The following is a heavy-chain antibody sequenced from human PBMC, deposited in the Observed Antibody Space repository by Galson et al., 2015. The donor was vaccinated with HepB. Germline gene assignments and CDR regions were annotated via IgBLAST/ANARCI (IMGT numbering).Heavy chain of an antibody. CDR3: ARSDSVLVSSTIGAFDL. CDR1: GYSFTNNN. D-gene: IGHD5/OR15-5a*01. Sequence: SVKVSCKASGYSFTNNNLHWVRQAPGQGLEWMPIINPSRGTAASAPKFQGRLSPTWDTSASTVYMELSSLRSDDTAVYYCARSDSVLVSSTIGAFDLWGQGTLVTVSS. CDR2: INPSRGTA. V-gene: IGHV1-46*03. J-gene: IGHJ3*01.